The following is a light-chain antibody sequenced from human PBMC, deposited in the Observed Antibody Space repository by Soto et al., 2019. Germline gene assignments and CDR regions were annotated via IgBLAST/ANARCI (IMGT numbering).Light chain of an antibody. Sequence: DIQMTQSPSSLSASVGDRVTITCRASQGIRNHSAWFQQKRGKAPKSLISGASRLQSGVPSKFSGSGSGTDFTLTISNLQPEDFATYYCQQYDSYPITFGKGTRLEIK. V-gene: IGKV1-16*02. CDR3: QQYDSYPIT. CDR2: GAS. J-gene: IGKJ5*01. CDR1: QGIRNH.